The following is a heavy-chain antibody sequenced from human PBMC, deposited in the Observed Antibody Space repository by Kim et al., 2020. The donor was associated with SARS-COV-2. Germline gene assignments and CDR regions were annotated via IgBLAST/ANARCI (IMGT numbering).Heavy chain of an antibody. J-gene: IGHJ4*02. V-gene: IGHV3-30*02. Sequence: YEDPGRGRFTISRDNSPSTLYLQMDSLMAEDTAVYYCAKEASSGYYRTADYWGQGTLVTVSS. CDR3: AKEASSGYYRTADY. D-gene: IGHD3-22*01.